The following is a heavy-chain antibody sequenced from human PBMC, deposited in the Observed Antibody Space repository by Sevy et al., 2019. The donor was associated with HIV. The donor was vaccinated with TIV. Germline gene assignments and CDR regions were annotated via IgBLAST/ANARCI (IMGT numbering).Heavy chain of an antibody. D-gene: IGHD3-10*01. CDR3: ARDSGKLWFGEFSYYYGMDV. Sequence: ASVKVSCKASGYTFTSYYMHWVRQAPGQGLEWMGIINPSGGSTSYAQTFQGRVTMTRDTSTSTVYMELSSLRSEDTAVYYCARDSGKLWFGEFSYYYGMDVWGQGTTVTVSS. CDR2: INPSGGST. CDR1: GYTFTSYY. J-gene: IGHJ6*02. V-gene: IGHV1-46*01.